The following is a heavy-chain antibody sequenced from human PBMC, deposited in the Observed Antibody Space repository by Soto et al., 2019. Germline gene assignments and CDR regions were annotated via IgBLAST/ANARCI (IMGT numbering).Heavy chain of an antibody. CDR2: ISGSGGST. J-gene: IGHJ4*02. D-gene: IGHD6-13*01. CDR3: PKERYSSSWAPFDY. CDR1: GFTFSSYA. V-gene: IGHV3-23*01. Sequence: WGSLRLSCAASGFTFSSYAMSWVRQAPGKGLEWVSAISGSGGSTYYADSVKGRFTISRDNSKTTLYMQMNSLKAEDKAVYYCPKERYSSSWAPFDYWGQGTMLTVST.